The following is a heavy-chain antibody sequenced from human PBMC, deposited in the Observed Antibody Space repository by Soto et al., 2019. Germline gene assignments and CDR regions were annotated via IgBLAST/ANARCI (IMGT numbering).Heavy chain of an antibody. CDR2: IYYSGST. V-gene: IGHV4-31*04. Sequence: QVRLQESGPGLVRPSQTLSLTCTVSGDSLSSGGYYCSWIRQLPGKGLEWIAFIYYSGSTFYNPSLRSRVTMSADASKNQISLKLSSVTAADTAVYYCAKTKTPHVRNGMDVWGQGTTVTVSS. J-gene: IGHJ6*02. CDR1: GDSLSSGGYY. D-gene: IGHD2-8*01. CDR3: AKTKTPHVRNGMDV.